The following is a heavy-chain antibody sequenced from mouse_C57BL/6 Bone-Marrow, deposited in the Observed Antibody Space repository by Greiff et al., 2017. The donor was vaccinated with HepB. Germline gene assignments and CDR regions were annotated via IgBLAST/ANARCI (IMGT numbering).Heavy chain of an antibody. CDR2: IYPRSGNT. CDR1: GYTFPSYG. V-gene: IGHV1-81*01. Sequence: QVHVHQSGAELARPGASVKLSCKASGYTFPSYGISWVKQRTGQGLEWIGEIYPRSGNTYYNEKFKGKATLTADKSSSTAYLELRSLTSEDSAVYVCARSYYDHDFDYWGQGTTLTVSS. D-gene: IGHD2-4*01. CDR3: ARSYYDHDFDY. J-gene: IGHJ2*01.